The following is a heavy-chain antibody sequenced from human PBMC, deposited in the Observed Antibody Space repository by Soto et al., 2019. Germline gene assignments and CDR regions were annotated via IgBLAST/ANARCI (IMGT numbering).Heavy chain of an antibody. D-gene: IGHD2-15*01. CDR3: ARLWVVEAFDI. J-gene: IGHJ3*02. CDR2: IYYSGST. CDR1: GGSISSYY. Sequence: QVQLQESGPGLVKPSETLSLTCTVSGGSISSYYWSWIRQPPGKGLEWIGYIYYSGSTNYNPSLKSRLTISVDTSKNQFSLKLSSVTAGDTAVYYCARLWVVEAFDIWGQGTMVTVSS. V-gene: IGHV4-59*08.